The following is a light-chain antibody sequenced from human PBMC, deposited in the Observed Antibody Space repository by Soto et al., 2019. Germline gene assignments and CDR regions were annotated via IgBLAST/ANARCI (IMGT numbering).Light chain of an antibody. Sequence: EIVLTQSPATLSLSPGERATLSCRASQSISIYLAWYQQKPGQAPRLLIYAASTRATGISDRFSGSGSGTDFTLVISRLDPDDFAVYYCQHNGRSFGQGTRLEI. J-gene: IGKJ5*01. CDR1: QSISIY. CDR2: AAS. CDR3: QHNGRS. V-gene: IGKV3-11*01.